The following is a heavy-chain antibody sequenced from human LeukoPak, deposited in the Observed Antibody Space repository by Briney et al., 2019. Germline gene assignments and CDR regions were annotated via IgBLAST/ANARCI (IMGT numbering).Heavy chain of an antibody. D-gene: IGHD2-15*01. J-gene: IGHJ6*03. CDR1: GFTFSRYA. V-gene: IGHV3-23*01. CDR3: VKFRGAADHYYYYVHV. Sequence: GGSLRLSCAASGFTFSRYAMTWVRQAPGKGLEWVSFIIDSGAHTYSADSVKGRFSISRDNSKNTVYLQMNSLRVEDTAVYYCVKFRGAADHYYYYVHVWGNGTTVTVSS. CDR2: IIDSGAHT.